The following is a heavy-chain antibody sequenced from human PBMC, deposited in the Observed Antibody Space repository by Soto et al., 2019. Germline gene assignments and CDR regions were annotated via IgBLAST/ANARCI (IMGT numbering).Heavy chain of an antibody. V-gene: IGHV5-10-1*01. J-gene: IGHJ4*02. Sequence: GESLKISCHGPGYTFFSFWIVWVRQVPGKGLEWVGRIDAGDSSATYSPTFQGHVTISADRSTRSAYLQWRSLRASDTAIYFCARRYCSRADCYSDSWGQGSLVTVSS. CDR1: GYTFFSFW. D-gene: IGHD2-2*01. CDR2: IDAGDSSA. CDR3: ARRYCSRADCYSDS.